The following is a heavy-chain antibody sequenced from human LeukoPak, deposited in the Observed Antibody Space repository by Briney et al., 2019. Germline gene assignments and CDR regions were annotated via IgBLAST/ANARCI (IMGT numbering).Heavy chain of an antibody. Sequence: PSETLSLTCTVSGGSISTSSYYWGWVRQPPGKGLEWIGNISYSGSTYYSPSLKSRVTISVDTSKNQFSLKLSSVTAADTAVYYCAKDEAWLRSGAKAHWGQGTLVTVSS. CDR1: GGSISTSSYY. V-gene: IGHV4-39*07. D-gene: IGHD5-12*01. CDR2: ISYSGST. J-gene: IGHJ4*02. CDR3: AKDEAWLRSGAKAH.